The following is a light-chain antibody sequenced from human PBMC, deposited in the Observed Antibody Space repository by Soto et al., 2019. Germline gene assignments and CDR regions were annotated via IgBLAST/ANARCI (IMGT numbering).Light chain of an antibody. CDR1: QSISNY. CDR2: TAS. J-gene: IGKJ4*01. CDR3: QQSHRTPLT. V-gene: IGKV1-39*01. Sequence: DIQMTQSPSSLSASVGDRVAITCRASQSISNYLNWYQQKPGPAPKLLIYTASSLQSGVHSRFSGSGSGTDFTLTISSLQPEDFATYYCQQSHRTPLTVGGGTKVEIK.